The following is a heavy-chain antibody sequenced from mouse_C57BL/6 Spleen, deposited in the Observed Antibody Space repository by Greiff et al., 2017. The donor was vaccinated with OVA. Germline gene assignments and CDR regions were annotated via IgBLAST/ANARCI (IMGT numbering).Heavy chain of an antibody. Sequence: QVQLKQSGPELVKPGASVKISCKASGYAFSSSWMNWVKQRPGKGLEWIGRIYPGDGDTNYNGKFKGKATLTADKSSSTAYMQLSSLTSEDSAVYFCARRVYDLMDYWGQGTSVTVSS. D-gene: IGHD2-14*01. CDR3: ARRVYDLMDY. V-gene: IGHV1-82*01. J-gene: IGHJ4*01. CDR2: IYPGDGDT. CDR1: GYAFSSSW.